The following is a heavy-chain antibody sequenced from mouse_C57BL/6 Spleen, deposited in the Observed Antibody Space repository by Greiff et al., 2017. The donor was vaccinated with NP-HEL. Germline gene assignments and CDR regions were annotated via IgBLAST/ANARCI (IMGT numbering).Heavy chain of an antibody. CDR3: ARGGLPAWFAY. J-gene: IGHJ3*01. D-gene: IGHD2-4*01. CDR2: ISSGSSTI. Sequence: EVKLVESGGGLVKPGGSLKLSCAASGFTFSDYGMHWVRQAPEKGLEWVAYISSGSSTIYYADTVKGSFPISRDNATNTLFMHMTSLGSEDTAMYYCARGGLPAWFAYWGQGTLVTVSA. V-gene: IGHV5-17*01. CDR1: GFTFSDYG.